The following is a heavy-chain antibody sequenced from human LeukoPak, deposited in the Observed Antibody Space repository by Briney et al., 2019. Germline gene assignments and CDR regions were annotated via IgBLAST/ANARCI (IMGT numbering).Heavy chain of an antibody. CDR1: GYTFTGYY. CDR2: INPNSGGT. D-gene: IGHD3-3*01. Sequence: ASVKVSCKASGYTFTGYYMHWVQQAPGQGLEWMGWINPNSGGTNYAQKFQGRVTMTRDTSISTAYMELSRLRSDDTAVYYCARDAYGVVGIDYWGQGTLVTVSS. CDR3: ARDAYGVVGIDY. J-gene: IGHJ4*02. V-gene: IGHV1-2*02.